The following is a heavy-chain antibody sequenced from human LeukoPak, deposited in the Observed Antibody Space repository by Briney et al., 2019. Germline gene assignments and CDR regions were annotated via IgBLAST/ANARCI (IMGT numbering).Heavy chain of an antibody. CDR2: ISWNSDNI. Sequence: PGRSLRLSCAASGFPFDDYAMHWVRQAPGKGLEWVSGISWNSDNIGYADSVKGRFTISRDNAKNSLFVQMNSLRAEDTALYFCAKDPRAVAGYYFDYWGQGILVTVSS. CDR3: AKDPRAVAGYYFDY. D-gene: IGHD6-19*01. CDR1: GFPFDDYA. V-gene: IGHV3-9*01. J-gene: IGHJ4*02.